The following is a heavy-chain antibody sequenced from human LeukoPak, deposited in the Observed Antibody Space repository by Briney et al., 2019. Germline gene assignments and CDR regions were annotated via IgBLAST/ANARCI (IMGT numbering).Heavy chain of an antibody. J-gene: IGHJ3*02. V-gene: IGHV4-34*01. D-gene: IGHD6-13*01. CDR2: INHSGST. CDR3: ARVLRSYSSSWSDAFDI. CDR1: GGSFSGYY. Sequence: SETLSLTCAVYGGSFSGYYWSWIRQPPGKGLEWIGEINHSGSTNYNPSLKSRVTISVDTSKSQFSLKLSSVTAADTAVYYCARVLRSYSSSWSDAFDIWGQGTMVTVSS.